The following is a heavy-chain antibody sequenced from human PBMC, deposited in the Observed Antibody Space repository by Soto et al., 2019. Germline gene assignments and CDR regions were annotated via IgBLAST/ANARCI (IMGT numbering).Heavy chain of an antibody. V-gene: IGHV4-39*01. CDR2: IYYSGST. J-gene: IGHJ4*02. Sequence: QLQLQESGPGLVKPSETLSLTYTVSGGSISSSSYYWGWIRQPPGKGLEWIGSIYYSGSTYYNPSLTSRVTISVDTSKNQFSLKLSSVTAADTAVYYCARLDSSGAPTPQRRLFGFDYWGQGTLVTVSS. CDR3: ARLDSSGAPTPQRRLFGFDY. CDR1: GGSISSSSYY. D-gene: IGHD6-19*01.